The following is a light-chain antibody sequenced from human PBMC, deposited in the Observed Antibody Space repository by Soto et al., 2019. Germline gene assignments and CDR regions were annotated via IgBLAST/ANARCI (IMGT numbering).Light chain of an antibody. CDR1: QSVGNW. CDR3: QQYDSYSWT. J-gene: IGKJ1*01. Sequence: DLQMTQSPSTLSAAVGERVTISCGASQSVGNWLAWYQHKPGKAPQLLIYDVSSLESGLPSRFSGSGSGTEFILTISSLQPDDFATYYCQQYDSYSWTFGQGTKVDIK. V-gene: IGKV1-5*01. CDR2: DVS.